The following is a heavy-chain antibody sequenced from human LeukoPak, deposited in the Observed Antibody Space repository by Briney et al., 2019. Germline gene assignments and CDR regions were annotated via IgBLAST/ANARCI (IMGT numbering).Heavy chain of an antibody. J-gene: IGHJ4*02. D-gene: IGHD5-18*01. Sequence: PGGSLRLSCAASGFTFSSYSMNWVRQAPGKGLEWVSGLSGSGGSTYYADSVKGRFTISRDNSKNTLYLQMNSLGAEDTAVYYCAKGAGYSYGFYYFDYWGQGTLVTVSS. CDR3: AKGAGYSYGFYYFDY. CDR1: GFTFSSYS. V-gene: IGHV3-23*01. CDR2: LSGSGGST.